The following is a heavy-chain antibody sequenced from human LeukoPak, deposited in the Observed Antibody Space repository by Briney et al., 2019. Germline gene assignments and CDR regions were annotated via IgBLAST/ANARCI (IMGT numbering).Heavy chain of an antibody. D-gene: IGHD3-16*01. CDR1: GFTFSSYG. V-gene: IGHV3-30*18. CDR2: ISYDGSNK. Sequence: GGSLRLSCAASGFTFSSYGMHWVRQAPGKGLEWVAVISYDGSNKYYADSVKGRFTISRDNSKNTLYLQMNSLRAEDTAVYYCAKEGGPYYFDYWGRGTLVTVSS. CDR3: AKEGGPYYFDY. J-gene: IGHJ4*02.